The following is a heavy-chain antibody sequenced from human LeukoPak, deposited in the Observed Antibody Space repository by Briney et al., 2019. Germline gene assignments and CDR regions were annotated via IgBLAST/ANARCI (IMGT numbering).Heavy chain of an antibody. D-gene: IGHD3-9*01. Sequence: GASVKVSCKASGYTFTSYDINWVRQATGQGLEWMGWMNPNSGNTGYAQKFQGRVTMTRNTSISTAYMELSSLRSEDTAVYYCARGRELRYFDWLPQLYYFDYWGQGTLVTVSS. CDR3: ARGRELRYFDWLPQLYYFDY. J-gene: IGHJ4*02. V-gene: IGHV1-8*01. CDR2: MNPNSGNT. CDR1: GYTFTSYD.